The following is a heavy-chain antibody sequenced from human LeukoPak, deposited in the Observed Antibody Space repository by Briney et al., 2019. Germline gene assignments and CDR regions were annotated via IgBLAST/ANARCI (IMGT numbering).Heavy chain of an antibody. V-gene: IGHV3-72*01. CDR2: TSSKGNGYTT. CDR1: GFTFSDRY. CDR3: AKDSGSGGYFDY. Sequence: GGSLRLSRAASGFTFSDRYMDWVRQAPGKGLEWVGRTSSKGNGYTTYYAASVKGRFTISRDDSKNSLYLQMNSLNTEDTAVYYCAKDSGSGGYFDYWGQGTLVTVSS. D-gene: IGHD1-26*01. J-gene: IGHJ4*02.